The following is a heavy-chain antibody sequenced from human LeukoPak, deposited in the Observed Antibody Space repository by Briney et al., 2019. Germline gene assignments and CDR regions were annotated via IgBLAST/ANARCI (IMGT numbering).Heavy chain of an antibody. CDR2: INPNSGGT. Sequence: ASVKVSCKASGYTFTGYYMHWVRQAPGQGLEWMGWINPNSGGTNYAQKFQGRVTMTGDTSISTAYMELSRLRSDDTAVYYCARDRVVGATTWFDPWGQGTLVTVSS. CDR3: ARDRVVGATTWFDP. D-gene: IGHD1-26*01. V-gene: IGHV1-2*02. J-gene: IGHJ5*02. CDR1: GYTFTGYY.